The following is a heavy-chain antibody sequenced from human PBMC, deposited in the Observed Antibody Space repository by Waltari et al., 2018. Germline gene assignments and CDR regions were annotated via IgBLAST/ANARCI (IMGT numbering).Heavy chain of an antibody. V-gene: IGHV3-23*01. CDR2: ISGNRDST. CDR1: GFTFSDYA. CDR3: AKDADNANYGLFDY. J-gene: IGHJ4*02. D-gene: IGHD4-17*01. Sequence: ELQLLESGGGLVQPGGSLRLSCGASGFTFSDYAITWVRQAPGKGREWVAGISGNRDSTYYADSVSGRFTIARDNSQNTLYLQMNSLSAEDAGLYYCAKDADNANYGLFDYWGQGTLVTVSS.